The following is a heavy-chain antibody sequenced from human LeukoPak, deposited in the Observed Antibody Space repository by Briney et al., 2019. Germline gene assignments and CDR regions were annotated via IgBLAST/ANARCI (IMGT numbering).Heavy chain of an antibody. Sequence: SVKVSCKASGGTFSSYAISWVRQAPGQGLEWMGGIIPIFGTANYAQRFQGRVTMTRDTSISTAYMELSRLRSDDTAVYYCARVLSLWFGEFPYWGQGTLVTVSS. CDR2: IIPIFGTA. J-gene: IGHJ4*02. D-gene: IGHD3-10*01. V-gene: IGHV1-69*05. CDR3: ARVLSLWFGEFPY. CDR1: GGTFSSYA.